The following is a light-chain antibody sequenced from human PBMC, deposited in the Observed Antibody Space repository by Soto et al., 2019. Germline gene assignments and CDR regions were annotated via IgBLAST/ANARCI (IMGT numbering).Light chain of an antibody. CDR2: GAS. CDR3: NKYINWQLP. CDR1: QSVSSS. Sequence: DIVMTQSPATLSVSPGERATLSCRASQSVSSSLAWYQQKPGQAPRLLIYGASTRATGIPARFSGSGSETDSTPTITSRQSAVFPFNSGNKYINWQLPFAPGTKLDI. J-gene: IGKJ3*01. V-gene: IGKV3-15*01.